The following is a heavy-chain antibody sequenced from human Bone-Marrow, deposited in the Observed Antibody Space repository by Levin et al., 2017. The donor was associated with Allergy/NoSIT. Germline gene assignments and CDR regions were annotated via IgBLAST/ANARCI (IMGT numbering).Heavy chain of an antibody. Sequence: ASVKVSCKASGYTFTSYGISWVRQAPGQGLEWMGWISAYNGNTNYAQKLQGRVTMTTDTSTSTAYMELRSLRSDDTAVYYCARNLYYTAMAPKTFDYWGQGTLVTVSS. D-gene: IGHD5-18*01. CDR1: GYTFTSYG. J-gene: IGHJ4*02. CDR2: ISAYNGNT. CDR3: ARNLYYTAMAPKTFDY. V-gene: IGHV1-18*01.